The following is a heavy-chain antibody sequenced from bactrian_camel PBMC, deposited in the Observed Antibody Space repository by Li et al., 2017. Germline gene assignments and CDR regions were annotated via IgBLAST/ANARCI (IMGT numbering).Heavy chain of an antibody. D-gene: IGHD2*01. CDR3: AASRGVASFSAMTTPT. CDR2: INTRYGVT. Sequence: DVQLVESGGGSALAGGYVRLSCAVSGYTFNTYSWFRQAPGKEREGVARINTRYGVTAYADSVKGRFAISQGNSKNSLYLRMNSLKPEDTAMYYCAASRGVASFSAMTTPTGARGPRSPSP. J-gene: IGHJ4*01. CDR1: GYTFNT. V-gene: IGHV3S64*01.